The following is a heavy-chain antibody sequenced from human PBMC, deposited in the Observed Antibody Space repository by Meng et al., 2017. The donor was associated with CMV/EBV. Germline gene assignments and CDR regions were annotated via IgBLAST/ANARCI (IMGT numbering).Heavy chain of an antibody. J-gene: IGHJ4*02. CDR3: ARDPPYYDILTGYLPSYYFDY. CDR2: IYYSGST. Sequence: SETLSLTCTVSGGSISSSSYYWGWIRQPPGKGLEWIGSIYYSGSTYYNPSLKSRVTISVDTSKNQFSRKLSSVTAADTAVYYCARDPPYYDILTGYLPSYYFDYWGQGTLVTVSS. CDR1: GGSISSSSYY. V-gene: IGHV4-39*07. D-gene: IGHD3-9*01.